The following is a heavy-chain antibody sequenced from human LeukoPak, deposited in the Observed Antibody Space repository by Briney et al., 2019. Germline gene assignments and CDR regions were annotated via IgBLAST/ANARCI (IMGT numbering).Heavy chain of an antibody. D-gene: IGHD4-17*01. J-gene: IGHJ5*02. CDR1: GGTFSSYA. Sequence: SVKVSCKASGGTFSSYAISWVRQTPGQGLEWMGGIIPIFGTANYAQKFQGRVTITADESTSTAYMELSSLRSEDTAVYYCARDSGGDYSYNWFDPWGQGTLVTVSS. CDR3: ARDSGGDYSYNWFDP. V-gene: IGHV1-69*13. CDR2: IIPIFGTA.